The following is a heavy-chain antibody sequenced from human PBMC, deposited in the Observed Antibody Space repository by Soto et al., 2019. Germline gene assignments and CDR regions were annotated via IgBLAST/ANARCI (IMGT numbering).Heavy chain of an antibody. CDR3: AKERAVAF. CDR1: GFTFSSYS. Sequence: EVQLLESGGGLAQPGGSLRLSCAASGFTFSSYSMNWVRQAPGKGLEWVSTVSGSGGSTYYADSVKGRFTISRDNSKNTLYLQMNSLRADDTAVYYCAKERAVAFWGQGTQVTVSS. D-gene: IGHD6-19*01. CDR2: VSGSGGST. V-gene: IGHV3-23*01. J-gene: IGHJ4*02.